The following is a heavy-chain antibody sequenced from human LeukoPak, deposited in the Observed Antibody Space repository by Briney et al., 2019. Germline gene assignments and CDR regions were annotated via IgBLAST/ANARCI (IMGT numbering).Heavy chain of an antibody. J-gene: IGHJ3*02. CDR2: IYPGDSDT. Sequence: GESLKISCKGSGYIFTSYWIGWVRQMPGKGLEWMGIIYPGDSDTRYSPSFQGQVTISADKSISTAYLQWSSLKASDTAMYYCARRGERITMVRGVLADAFDIWGQGTMVTVSS. V-gene: IGHV5-51*01. CDR3: ARRGERITMVRGVLADAFDI. D-gene: IGHD3-10*01. CDR1: GYIFTSYW.